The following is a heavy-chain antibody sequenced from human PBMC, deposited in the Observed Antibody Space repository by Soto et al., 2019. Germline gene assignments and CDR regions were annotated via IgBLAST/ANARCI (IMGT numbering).Heavy chain of an antibody. J-gene: IGHJ4*02. CDR3: ARDPGRYSGYDFDY. D-gene: IGHD5-12*01. CDR1: GGTFSSYT. V-gene: IGHV1-69*08. CDR2: IIPILGIA. Sequence: QVQLVQSGAEVKKPGSSVKVSCKASGGTFSSYTISWVRQAPGQGLEWMGRIIPILGIANYAQKFQGRVTITADKSTSTAYMERSSLRSEDTAVYYCARDPGRYSGYDFDYWGQGTLVTVSS.